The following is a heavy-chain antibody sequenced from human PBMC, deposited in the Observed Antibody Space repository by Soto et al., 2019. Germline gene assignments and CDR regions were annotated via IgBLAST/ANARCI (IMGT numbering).Heavy chain of an antibody. CDR1: GDTVSSNSVA. J-gene: IGHJ6*02. Sequence: SQTLSLTCVGSGDTVSSNSVAWNWIRQSPSRGLEWLGRTYYRSRWYSDYAVSVRSRIDINADTSKNQVSLQLNSVTPEDTAVYYCARSEEDSDYYYGMDVWGQGTTVTVSS. D-gene: IGHD2-15*01. CDR2: TYYRSRWYS. V-gene: IGHV6-1*01. CDR3: ARSEEDSDYYYGMDV.